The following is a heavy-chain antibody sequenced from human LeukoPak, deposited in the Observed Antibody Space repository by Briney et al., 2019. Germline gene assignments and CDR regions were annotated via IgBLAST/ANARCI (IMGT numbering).Heavy chain of an antibody. CDR1: GFTFGKYW. D-gene: IGHD3/OR15-3a*01. CDR2: IKLDGSEK. J-gene: IGHJ4*02. V-gene: IGHV3-7*03. CDR3: ARDQYDTWSRRGNFDS. Sequence: GGSLRLSCVASGFTFGKYWMSWVRQAPGKGLEWVANIKLDGSEKNYVDSVKGRFTISRDNTRNSLYLQMNSLRAEDTAVFYCARDQYDTWSRRGNFDSWGQGTLVIVSS.